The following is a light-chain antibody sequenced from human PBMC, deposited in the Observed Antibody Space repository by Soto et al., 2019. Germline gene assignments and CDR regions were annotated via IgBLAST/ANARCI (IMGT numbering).Light chain of an antibody. CDR2: KAS. V-gene: IGKV1-5*03. Sequence: DIQMTQSPSTLSASVGDRVTITCRASQSISSWLAWYQQKPGKAPNLLIYKASSLESGVPSGFSGSGSGTEFTLTISSLQPDDFATYYCQQYSTFGQGTKVEIK. CDR3: QQYST. J-gene: IGKJ1*01. CDR1: QSISSW.